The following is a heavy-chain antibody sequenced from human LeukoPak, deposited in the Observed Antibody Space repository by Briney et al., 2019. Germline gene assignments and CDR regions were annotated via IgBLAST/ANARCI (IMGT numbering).Heavy chain of an antibody. Sequence: QAGGSLRLSCAASGFTFNNYWMTWFRQAPGKGLEWVANIKQDGTEIFYVGSVRGRFIISRDNAENSLYLQMNSLRVEDTAVYYCARTPDGADYWGQGTLVTVSS. CDR2: IKQDGTEI. J-gene: IGHJ4*02. CDR3: ARTPDGADY. V-gene: IGHV3-7*01. D-gene: IGHD3-10*01. CDR1: GFTFNNYW.